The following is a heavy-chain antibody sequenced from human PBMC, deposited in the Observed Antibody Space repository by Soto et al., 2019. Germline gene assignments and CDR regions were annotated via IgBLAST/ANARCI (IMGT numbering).Heavy chain of an antibody. J-gene: IGHJ6*03. CDR2: IIPILGIA. CDR3: ARTHSRRYYMDV. V-gene: IGHV1-69*02. CDR1: GGTFSSYT. Sequence: QVQLVHSGAEVKKPGSSVKVSCKASGGTFSSYTISWVRQAPGQGLEWMGRIIPILGIANYAQKFQGRVTITADKSTSTAYMELSSLRSEDTAVYYCARTHSRRYYMDVWGKGTTVTVSS.